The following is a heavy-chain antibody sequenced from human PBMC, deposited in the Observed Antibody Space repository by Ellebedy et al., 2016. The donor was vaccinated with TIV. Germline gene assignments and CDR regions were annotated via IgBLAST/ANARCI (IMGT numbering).Heavy chain of an antibody. D-gene: IGHD5-12*01. CDR1: GFTFSSYA. CDR2: ISGSGGST. Sequence: GESLKISXAASGFTFSSYAMSWVRQAPGKGLEWVSAISGSGGSTYYADSVKGRFTISRDNSKNTLYLQMNSLRAEDTAVYYCAKEGDIVATIWRYWGQGTLVTVSS. J-gene: IGHJ4*02. CDR3: AKEGDIVATIWRY. V-gene: IGHV3-23*01.